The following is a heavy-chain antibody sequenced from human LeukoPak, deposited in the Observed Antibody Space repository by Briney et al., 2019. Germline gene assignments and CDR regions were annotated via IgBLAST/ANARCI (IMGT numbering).Heavy chain of an antibody. CDR3: GRAFPPLRTSSAGDL. D-gene: IGHD3-16*01. Sequence: GGSLRLSCSASGFTFSDYDMNWVRQAPGKGLEWVSSISGLSTHIYYGDSVKGRFSISRDNAKNTVYMQMNSLGVEDTAIYYCGRAFPPLRTSSAGDLWGQGILVTVSS. V-gene: IGHV3-21*06. CDR1: GFTFSDYD. J-gene: IGHJ4*02. CDR2: ISGLSTHI.